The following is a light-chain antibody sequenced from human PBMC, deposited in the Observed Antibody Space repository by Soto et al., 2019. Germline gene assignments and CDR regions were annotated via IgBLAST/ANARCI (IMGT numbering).Light chain of an antibody. Sequence: QSALTQPASVSGSPGQSITISCTGTSSDVGGYIYVSWYQQHPGKAPKLMIYDVTSRPSGVSYRFSGSKSGNTASLTISGLQAEDEAAYYCSSYTTSSSYVFGTGTKVTVL. J-gene: IGLJ1*01. CDR2: DVT. V-gene: IGLV2-14*01. CDR1: SSDVGGYIY. CDR3: SSYTTSSSYV.